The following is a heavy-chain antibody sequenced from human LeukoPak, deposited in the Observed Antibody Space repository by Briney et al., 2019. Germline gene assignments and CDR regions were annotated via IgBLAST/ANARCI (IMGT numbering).Heavy chain of an antibody. CDR2: IKQDGSEK. V-gene: IGHV3-7*01. CDR1: GFTFSSYW. J-gene: IGHJ4*02. Sequence: GGSLRLSCAASGFTFSSYWMSWVRQAPGKGLEWVANIKQDGSEKYYVDSMKGRFTISRDNAKNSLYLQMNSLRAEDTAVYYCARGGRKKTTTLDYWGQGTLVTVSS. D-gene: IGHD1-14*01. CDR3: ARGGRKKTTTLDY.